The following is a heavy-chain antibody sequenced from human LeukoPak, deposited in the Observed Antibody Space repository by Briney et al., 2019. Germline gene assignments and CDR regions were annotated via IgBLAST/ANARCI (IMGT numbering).Heavy chain of an antibody. CDR1: GYTFTSYD. Sequence: ASVPVSCKASGYTFTSYDIHWVRQATGRGLAGMGWKNPNSGNTGYAQKFQGRVTMTRNTSISTAYMELSSLRSEDTAVYYCARGPPVAGAAAGYYFDYWGQGTLVTVSS. CDR2: KNPNSGNT. CDR3: ARGPPVAGAAAGYYFDY. D-gene: IGHD6-13*01. J-gene: IGHJ4*02. V-gene: IGHV1-8*01.